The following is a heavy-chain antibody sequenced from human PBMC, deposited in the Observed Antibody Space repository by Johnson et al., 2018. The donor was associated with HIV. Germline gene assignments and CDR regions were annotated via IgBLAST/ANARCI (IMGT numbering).Heavy chain of an antibody. CDR3: STLLDDAFDI. Sequence: RQAPGKGLEWVSGINWNSNSTAYADSVKGRFTISRDNAKNSLYLQMNSLRDEDTALYYCSTLLDDAFDIWGQGTMVTVSS. J-gene: IGHJ3*02. V-gene: IGHV3-9*01. D-gene: IGHD2-21*01. CDR2: INWNSNST.